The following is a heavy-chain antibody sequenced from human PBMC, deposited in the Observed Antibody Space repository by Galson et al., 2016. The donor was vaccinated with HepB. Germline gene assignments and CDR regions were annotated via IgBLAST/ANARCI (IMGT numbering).Heavy chain of an antibody. CDR2: INPNTGAT. V-gene: IGHV1-2*05. Sequence: SVKVSCKASGNTFVDCVVHWVRQAPGQGLEWMGRINPNTGATTLTQKFQGRVSMTWDASVRTAFLDVTSLSSDDTGVYYCAREGYDEMARMYKYYIGMVGWGPGTTVIVSS. CDR1: GNTFVDCV. D-gene: IGHD1-14*01. CDR3: AREGYDEMARMYKYYIGMVG. J-gene: IGHJ6*01.